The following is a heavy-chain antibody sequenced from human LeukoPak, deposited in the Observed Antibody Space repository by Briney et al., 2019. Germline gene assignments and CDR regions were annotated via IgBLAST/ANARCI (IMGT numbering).Heavy chain of an antibody. CDR2: ISGSGTNT. D-gene: IGHD2-21*01. CDR1: GFTFTNYA. V-gene: IGHV3-23*01. CDR3: AKGGRDTGDNWFDP. Sequence: PGGSLRLSCAASGFTFTNYAMTWVRQAPGKGLEWVSGISGSGTNTYCADSVKGRFTISRDNSKKTVHLQMNSLRAEDTAVYYCAKGGRDTGDNWFDPWGQGTLVTVSS. J-gene: IGHJ5*02.